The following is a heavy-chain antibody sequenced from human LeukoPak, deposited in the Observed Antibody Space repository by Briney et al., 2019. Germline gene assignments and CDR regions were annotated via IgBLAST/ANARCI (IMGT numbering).Heavy chain of an antibody. CDR2: ISAYNGNT. Sequence: GASVKVSCEASGYTFTSYGISWVRQAPGQGLEWMGWISAYNGNTNYAQKLQGRVTMTTDTSTSTAYMELRSLRSDDTAVYYCARGLQTYYDFWSGYYAFDYWGQGTLVTVSS. V-gene: IGHV1-18*01. CDR1: GYTFTSYG. D-gene: IGHD3-3*01. J-gene: IGHJ4*02. CDR3: ARGLQTYYDFWSGYYAFDY.